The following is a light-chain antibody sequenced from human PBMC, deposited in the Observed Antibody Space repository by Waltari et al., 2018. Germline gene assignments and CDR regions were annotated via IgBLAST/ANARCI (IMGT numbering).Light chain of an antibody. CDR3: LSPDSSGTYVV. CDR2: EDS. V-gene: IGLV3-10*01. Sequence: SYELTQPPSVSVSPGQTASITCSGHALSPKYAYWYHQKSGQAPVLVIFEDSKRPSGIPERISGSSSGTMATLTLSGAQLEDEGDYYCLSPDSSGTYVVFGGGTKLTVL. J-gene: IGLJ2*01. CDR1: ALSPKY.